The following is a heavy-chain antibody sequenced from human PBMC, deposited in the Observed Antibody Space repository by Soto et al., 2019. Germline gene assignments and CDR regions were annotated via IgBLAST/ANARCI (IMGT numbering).Heavy chain of an antibody. CDR1: GGTFSSYA. D-gene: IGHD2-2*01. CDR2: IIPIFGTA. J-gene: IGHJ5*02. V-gene: IGHV1-69*01. Sequence: QVQLVQSGAEVKKPGSSVKVSCKASGGTFSSYAISWVRQAPGQGLEWMGGIIPIFGTANYAQKFQGRVTINADESTSRAYVELSRLRAEDTAVSSCARGGMYCGSTSCYSEGWFDPWGQGCLVAVAS. CDR3: ARGGMYCGSTSCYSEGWFDP.